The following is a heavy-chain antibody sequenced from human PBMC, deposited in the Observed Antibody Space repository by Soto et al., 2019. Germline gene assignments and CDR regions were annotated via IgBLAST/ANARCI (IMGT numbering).Heavy chain of an antibody. CDR2: FYHIGST. V-gene: IGHV4-59*01. Sequence: SETLSLTCTVSGGSISDFYWSWIRQPPGKRLEWIGDFYHIGSTKYNPSLKSRVTISVDTSKNQLSLKLSSVTATDTAVYYCARGSMVRGDIMDQNYYGMDDWGQGTTVTVSS. CDR3: ARGSMVRGDIMDQNYYGMDD. J-gene: IGHJ6*02. D-gene: IGHD3-10*01. CDR1: GGSISDFY.